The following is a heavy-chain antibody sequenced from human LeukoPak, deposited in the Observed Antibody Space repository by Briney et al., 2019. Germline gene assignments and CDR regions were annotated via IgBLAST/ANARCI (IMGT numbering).Heavy chain of an antibody. D-gene: IGHD6-13*01. CDR1: GFTFSNFA. V-gene: IGHV3-30-3*01. J-gene: IGHJ4*02. Sequence: PGGSLRLSCVASGFTFSNFAMHWVRQAPGKGLEWVTLLSFDGSNKYYADSVKGRFTVSRDNSKNTLYLQMNGLRAEDTAVYYCARGVGGGSSWYNFWGQGSLVTVSS. CDR2: LSFDGSNK. CDR3: ARGVGGGSSWYNF.